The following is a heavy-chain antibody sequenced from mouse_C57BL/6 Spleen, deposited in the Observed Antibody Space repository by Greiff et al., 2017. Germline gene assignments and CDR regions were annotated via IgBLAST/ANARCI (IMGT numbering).Heavy chain of an antibody. CDR3: ARDITTVVATDYAMDY. J-gene: IGHJ4*01. D-gene: IGHD1-1*01. CDR1: GYAFTNYL. V-gene: IGHV1-54*01. Sequence: VQLQQSGAELVRPGTSVKVSCKASGYAFTNYLIEWVKQRPGQGLEWIGVINPGSGGTNYNEKFKGKETLTADKSSSTAYMQLSSLTSEDSAVYFCARDITTVVATDYAMDYWGQGTSVTVSS. CDR2: INPGSGGT.